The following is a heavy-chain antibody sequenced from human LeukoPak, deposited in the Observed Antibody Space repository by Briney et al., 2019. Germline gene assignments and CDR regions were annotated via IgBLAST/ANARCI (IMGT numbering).Heavy chain of an antibody. CDR2: IRSKAYGGTT. V-gene: IGHV3-49*03. Sequence: GGSLRLSCTASGFTFGDYAMSWFRQAPGKGLEWVGFIRSKAYGGTTEYAASVKGRFTISRDDSKSIAYLQMNSLKTEDTAVYYCTRVISPQSGSYYEDYYYYMDVWGKGTTVTVSS. J-gene: IGHJ6*03. D-gene: IGHD1-26*01. CDR3: TRVISPQSGSYYEDYYYYMDV. CDR1: GFTFGDYA.